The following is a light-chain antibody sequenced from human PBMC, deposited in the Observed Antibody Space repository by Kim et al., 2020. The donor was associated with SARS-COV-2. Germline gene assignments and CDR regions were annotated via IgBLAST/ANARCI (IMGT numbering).Light chain of an antibody. CDR1: QSVSSTH. CDR2: GAS. Sequence: EIVLTQSPGTLSLSPGETATLSCRTSQSVSSTHLTWYQQRRGQAPRLLIYGASSRATGIPDRFSGSGSGTDFTLTISRLEPEDFAVYYCQQCKTFGQGTKVDIK. J-gene: IGKJ1*01. CDR3: QQCKT. V-gene: IGKV3-20*01.